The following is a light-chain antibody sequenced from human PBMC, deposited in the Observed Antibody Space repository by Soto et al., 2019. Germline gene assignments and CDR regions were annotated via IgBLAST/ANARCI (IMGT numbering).Light chain of an antibody. CDR2: GAS. CDR3: QQYNNWPRT. V-gene: IGKV3-15*01. J-gene: IGKJ1*01. CDR1: QSVSSN. Sequence: EIVMTPSPATLSVSPGERANLSCRASQSVSSNLAWYQQKPGQAPRLLIYGASTRATGIPARFSGSGSGTEFTLTISSLQSEDFAAYYCQQYNNWPRTFSQGTKVEIK.